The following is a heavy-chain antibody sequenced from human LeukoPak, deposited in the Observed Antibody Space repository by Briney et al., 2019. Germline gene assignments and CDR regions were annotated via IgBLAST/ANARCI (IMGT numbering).Heavy chain of an antibody. J-gene: IGHJ6*03. Sequence: SETLSLTCTVSGVSISSYYWSWIRQPAGKGLEWIGRIYTSGSTNYNPSLKSRVTMSVDTSKNQFSLKLSSVTAADTAVYYCARDRTSSYTFYYYYYMDVWGKGTTVTVSS. CDR1: GVSISSYY. V-gene: IGHV4-4*07. D-gene: IGHD2-2*02. CDR2: IYTSGST. CDR3: ARDRTSSYTFYYYYYMDV.